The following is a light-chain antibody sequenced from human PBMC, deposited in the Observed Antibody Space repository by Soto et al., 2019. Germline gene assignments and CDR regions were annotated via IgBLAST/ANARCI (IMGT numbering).Light chain of an antibody. CDR1: QGIRSR. CDR3: QQYKTWPHT. CDR2: GAS. V-gene: IGKV3-15*01. Sequence: EVVLTQSPDILPVSLGESATLSCRASQGIRSRLAWFQQRHGQAPRLLVYGASTRAAGVPDRISGSESETEFTLTITSLHPEDFAVYYCQQYKTWPHTFGQGTKLEIK. J-gene: IGKJ2*01.